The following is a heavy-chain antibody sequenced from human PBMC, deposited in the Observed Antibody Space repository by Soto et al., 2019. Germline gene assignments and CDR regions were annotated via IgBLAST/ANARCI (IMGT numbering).Heavy chain of an antibody. Sequence: ASVKVSCKASGGMFYSSAINWVRQAPGQGLEWMGGIVPMNGSPKYAQEFLGRVTISADASATTAYMDLSGLKSEDTAVYYCARESLPRYYDSSGYVDYWGQGTLVTVSS. D-gene: IGHD3-22*01. CDR1: GGMFYSSA. CDR3: ARESLPRYYDSSGYVDY. J-gene: IGHJ4*02. V-gene: IGHV1-69*13. CDR2: IVPMNGSP.